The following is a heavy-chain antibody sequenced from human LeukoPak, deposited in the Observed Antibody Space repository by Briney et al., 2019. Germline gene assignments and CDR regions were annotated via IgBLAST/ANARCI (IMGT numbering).Heavy chain of an antibody. J-gene: IGHJ4*02. Sequence: ASVKVSCTASGYTFTSYDINWVRQATGQGLEWMGWMNPNSGNTGYAQKFQGRVTMTRNTSIGTAYMELSSLRSEDTAVYYCARGSQGAAAAFDYWGQGTLVTVSS. CDR1: GYTFTSYD. D-gene: IGHD6-13*01. CDR3: ARGSQGAAAAFDY. CDR2: MNPNSGNT. V-gene: IGHV1-8*01.